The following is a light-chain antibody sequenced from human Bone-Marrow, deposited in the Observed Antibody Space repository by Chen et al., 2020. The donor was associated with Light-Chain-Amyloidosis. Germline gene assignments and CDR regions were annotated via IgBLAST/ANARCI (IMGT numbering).Light chain of an antibody. V-gene: IGLV2-8*01. CDR2: EVH. J-gene: IGLJ1*01. CDR1: NADVGATIS. CDR3: SSYAGPKHLL. Sequence: QSALTQPPSASGSRGQSVTLSCTWTNADVGATISVSWYQQHPGKAPRLLLYEVHKRPSGVPNRFTGSKSGNTASLTVSGLQAEDEADYYCSSYAGPKHLLFGTGTRVSVL.